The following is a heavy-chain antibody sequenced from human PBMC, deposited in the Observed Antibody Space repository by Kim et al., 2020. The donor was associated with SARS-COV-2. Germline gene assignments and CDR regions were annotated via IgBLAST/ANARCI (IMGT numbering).Heavy chain of an antibody. CDR2: IYYSGST. J-gene: IGHJ4*02. Sequence: SETLSLTCTVSGGSISSYYWSWIRQPPGKGLEWIGYIYYSGSTNYNPSLKSRVTISVDTSKNQFSLKLSSVTAADTAVYYCARVEFAARGWNFDYWGQGTLVTVSS. CDR1: GGSISSYY. D-gene: IGHD6-19*01. CDR3: ARVEFAARGWNFDY. V-gene: IGHV4-59*13.